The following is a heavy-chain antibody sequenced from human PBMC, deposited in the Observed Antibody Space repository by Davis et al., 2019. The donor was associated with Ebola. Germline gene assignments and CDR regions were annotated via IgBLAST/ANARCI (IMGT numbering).Heavy chain of an antibody. Sequence: GESLKISCAASGFTFSSYAMSWVRQAPGKGLEWVSAISGSGGSTYYADSVKGRFTISRDNSKNTLYLQMNSLRVEDTAVYYCVKEHDYGGLSDFWGPGALVTVSS. V-gene: IGHV3-23*01. CDR2: ISGSGGST. CDR1: GFTFSSYA. CDR3: VKEHDYGGLSDF. D-gene: IGHD4-23*01. J-gene: IGHJ4*02.